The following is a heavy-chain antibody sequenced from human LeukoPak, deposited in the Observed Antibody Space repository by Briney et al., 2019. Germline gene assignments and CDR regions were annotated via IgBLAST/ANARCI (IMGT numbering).Heavy chain of an antibody. CDR3: AKETTVVTRIDY. CDR2: IRYDGSNK. V-gene: IGHV3-30*02. J-gene: IGHJ4*02. CDR1: GFTFSSYG. Sequence: PGGSLRLSCAASGFTFSSYGMHWVRQAPGKGLEWVAFIRYDGSNKYYADSVKGRFTISRDNSKNTLYLQMNSLRAEDTAVYYCAKETTVVTRIDYWGQGTLVTVSS. D-gene: IGHD4-23*01.